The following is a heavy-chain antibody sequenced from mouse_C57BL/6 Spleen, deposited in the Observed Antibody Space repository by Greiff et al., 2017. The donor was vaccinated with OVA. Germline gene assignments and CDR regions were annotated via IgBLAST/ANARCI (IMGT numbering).Heavy chain of an antibody. CDR3: TREGAYDGYTYYFDY. Sequence: EVQRVESGEGLVKPGGSLKLSCAASGFTFSSYAMSWVRQTPEKRLEWVAYISSGGDYISYADTVKCPFTSYRENARNTLYLQMSSLKSEDTAMYYCTREGAYDGYTYYFDYWGQGTTLTVSS. CDR1: GFTFSSYA. J-gene: IGHJ2*01. D-gene: IGHD2-3*01. V-gene: IGHV5-9-1*02. CDR2: ISSGGDYI.